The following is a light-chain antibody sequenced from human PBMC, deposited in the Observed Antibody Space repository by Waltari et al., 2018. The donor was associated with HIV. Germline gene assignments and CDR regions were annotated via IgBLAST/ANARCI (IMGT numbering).Light chain of an antibody. V-gene: IGLV2-11*01. CDR1: GIDVGGHNS. CDR3: CSYAGSYTYV. J-gene: IGLJ1*01. Sequence: QSALTQPRSVSGSPGQSVTISCTGTGIDVGGHNSVSWYQQSPDKAPKIMIYEVSKRPSGVPDRFSGSKSGNTASLTISGLQSEDEANYFCCSYAGSYTYVFGTGTEVTVL. CDR2: EVS.